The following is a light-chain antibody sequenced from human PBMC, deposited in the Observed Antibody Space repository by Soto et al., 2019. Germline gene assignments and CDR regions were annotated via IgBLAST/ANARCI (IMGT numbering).Light chain of an antibody. V-gene: IGKV3-20*01. CDR3: QPYGSAPPLT. J-gene: IGKJ4*01. CDR2: GAS. Sequence: EFVLTQSPGKLSLSPGERATLSCRASQSISSSFLAWYQQKPGQAPRLLIYGASSRGTGIPDRFSGSGSGTAFTLTISRLEPEDVAVYYGQPYGSAPPLTFGGGTKVEIK. CDR1: QSISSSF.